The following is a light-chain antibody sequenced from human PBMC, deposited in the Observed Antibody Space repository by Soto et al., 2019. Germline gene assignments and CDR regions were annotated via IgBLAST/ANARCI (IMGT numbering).Light chain of an antibody. CDR2: DDS. CDR1: NIGGKS. J-gene: IGLJ2*01. CDR3: RVWDTSSDHPVV. V-gene: IGLV3-21*02. Sequence: SYELTQPPSVSVAPGQTASIACGGDNIGGKSVHWYQQKPGQAPVLVVSDDSDRPSGIPERFSGSKSENTATLTFSRVEAGDGADYYCRVWDTSSDHPVVFGGGTQLTVL.